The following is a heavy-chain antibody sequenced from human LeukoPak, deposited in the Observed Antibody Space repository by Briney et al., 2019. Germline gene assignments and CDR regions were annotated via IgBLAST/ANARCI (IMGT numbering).Heavy chain of an antibody. Sequence: GGSLRLSCAASGFTFSSYAMSWVRQAPGKGLEWVSAISGSGGSTYYADSVKGRFTISRDNSKNTLYLQMNRLRAEDTAVYYCANNXIVVVVGAFDIWGQGTMVTVSS. D-gene: IGHD2-15*01. V-gene: IGHV3-23*01. CDR1: GFTFSSYA. J-gene: IGHJ3*02. CDR2: ISGSGGST. CDR3: ANNXIVVVVGAFDI.